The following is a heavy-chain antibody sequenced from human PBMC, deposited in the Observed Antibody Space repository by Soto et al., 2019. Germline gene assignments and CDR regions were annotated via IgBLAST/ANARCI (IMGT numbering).Heavy chain of an antibody. V-gene: IGHV4-34*01. Sequence: SETLSLTCAVYGGSFSGYYWSWIRQPPGKGLEWIGEINHSGSTNYNPSLKSRVTISVDTSKNQFSLKLSSVTAADTAVCYCARGQSRLQLRGFDYWGQGTLVTVSS. D-gene: IGHD5-12*01. CDR2: INHSGST. J-gene: IGHJ4*02. CDR1: GGSFSGYY. CDR3: ARGQSRLQLRGFDY.